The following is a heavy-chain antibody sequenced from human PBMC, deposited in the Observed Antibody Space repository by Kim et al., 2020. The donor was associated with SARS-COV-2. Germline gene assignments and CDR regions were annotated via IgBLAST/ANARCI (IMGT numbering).Heavy chain of an antibody. D-gene: IGHD3-3*01. J-gene: IGHJ4*02. CDR2: IYYSGST. CDR3: ARAAIFGTWDY. Sequence: SETLSLTCTVSGDSISSYYWSWIRQPPGKGLEWIGYIYYSGSTNYNPSLKSRVTMSVDTSKNQFSLKLSSVTAADTAVYYCARAAIFGTWDYWGQGTLVTVSS. CDR1: GDSISSYY. V-gene: IGHV4-59*01.